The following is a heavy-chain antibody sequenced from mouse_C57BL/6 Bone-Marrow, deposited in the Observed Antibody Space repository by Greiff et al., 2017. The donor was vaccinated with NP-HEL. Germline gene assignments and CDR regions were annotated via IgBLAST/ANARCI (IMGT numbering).Heavy chain of an antibody. J-gene: IGHJ2*01. V-gene: IGHV1-59*01. CDR3: ARGVLYYCGSHYYFDY. CDR1: GYTFTSYW. CDR2: IDPSDSYT. D-gene: IGHD1-1*01. Sequence: QVQLQQSGAELVRPGTSVKLSCKASGYTFTSYWMHWVKQRPGQGLEWIGVIDPSDSYTNYNQKFKGKATLTVDTSSSTAYMQPSSLTSEDSAVFYCARGVLYYCGSHYYFDYWGQGTTLTVSS.